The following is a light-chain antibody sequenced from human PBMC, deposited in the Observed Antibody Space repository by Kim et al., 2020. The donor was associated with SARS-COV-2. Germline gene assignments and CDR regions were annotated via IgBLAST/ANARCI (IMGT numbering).Light chain of an antibody. V-gene: IGKV1-33*01. CDR1: QGILDY. CDR3: QQCDAVPFT. Sequence: SASVGDRVNITCQASQGILDYLSWYQQKPGKAPKLLISAASNLETGVPSRFSGSGSGTHFIFTISSLQSEDFATYYCQQCDAVPFTFGGGTKLEI. CDR2: AAS. J-gene: IGKJ2*01.